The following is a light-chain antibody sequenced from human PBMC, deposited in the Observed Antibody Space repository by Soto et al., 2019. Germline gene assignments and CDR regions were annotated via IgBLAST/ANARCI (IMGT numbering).Light chain of an antibody. V-gene: IGKV1-5*03. CDR2: EAS. CDR1: QSVTSR. Sequence: DIQMTQSPSTLSASVGDRVTITCRASQSVTSRLAWYQQKPGKAPKLLIHEASSLESGVPSRFSGSGSGTEFTLTISSLQPDDFATYYCQQYKSYSPHTFGQGTNLEIK. CDR3: QQYKSYSPHT. J-gene: IGKJ2*01.